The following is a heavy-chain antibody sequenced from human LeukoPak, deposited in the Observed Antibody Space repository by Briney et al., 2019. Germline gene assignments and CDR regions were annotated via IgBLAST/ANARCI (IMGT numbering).Heavy chain of an antibody. CDR3: ARVTYGSGTYGAFDY. D-gene: IGHD3-10*01. CDR2: ISGSGGST. CDR1: GFTLSSYA. Sequence: PGGSLRLSCAASGFTLSSYAMSWARQAPGKGLKWVSAISGSGGSTYYADSVKGRFTISRDNSKNTLYLQINSLRAEDTAVYYCARVTYGSGTYGAFDYWGQGTLVTVSS. J-gene: IGHJ4*02. V-gene: IGHV3-23*01.